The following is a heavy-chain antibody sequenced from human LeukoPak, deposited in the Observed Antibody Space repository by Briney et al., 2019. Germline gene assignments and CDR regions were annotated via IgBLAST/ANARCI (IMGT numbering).Heavy chain of an antibody. CDR1: GGSISSGNYY. CDR3: AGSYRLDY. V-gene: IGHV4-61*02. J-gene: IGHJ4*02. Sequence: PSETLSLTCTVSGGSISSGNYYWSWIRQPAGKGLEWIGRIHASGSTNYNPSLKSRVTISVATTKNQLSLKLSSVTAADTAVYYCAGSYRLDYWGQGTLVTVSS. D-gene: IGHD1-26*01. CDR2: IHASGST.